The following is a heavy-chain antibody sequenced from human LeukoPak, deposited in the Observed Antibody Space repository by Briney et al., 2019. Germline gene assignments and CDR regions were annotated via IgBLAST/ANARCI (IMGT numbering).Heavy chain of an antibody. J-gene: IGHJ6*02. CDR3: AQASGGNLYGLDV. Sequence: GGSLTLSCAVSGFNFRNFDMHCVRRTPGKGLEWLTFIRVDGFQWYADSVKGRFTISRDNPTNTLHLQLNSLRNEDTAVYYCAQASGGNLYGLDVWGQGITVTVSS. CDR1: GFNFRNFD. D-gene: IGHD2-15*01. V-gene: IGHV3-30*02. CDR2: IRVDGFQ.